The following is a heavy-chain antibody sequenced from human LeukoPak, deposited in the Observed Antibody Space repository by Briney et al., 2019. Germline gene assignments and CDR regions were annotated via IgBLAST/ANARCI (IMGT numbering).Heavy chain of an antibody. Sequence: GGSLRLSCAASGFTFSSYSMNWVRQAPGKGLEWVSSISSSSSYIYYADSVKGRFTISRDNSKNTLYLQMNSLRAEDTAVYYCARGVEMATIRYFDYWGQGTLVTVSS. CDR2: ISSSSSYI. D-gene: IGHD5-24*01. J-gene: IGHJ4*02. CDR3: ARGVEMATIRYFDY. V-gene: IGHV3-21*01. CDR1: GFTFSSYS.